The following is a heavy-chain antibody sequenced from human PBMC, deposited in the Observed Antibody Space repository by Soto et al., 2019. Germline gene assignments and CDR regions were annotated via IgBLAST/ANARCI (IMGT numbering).Heavy chain of an antibody. Sequence: SETLSLTCAVSGYSSRSGYYWAWIRQPPGKGLEYIGSIYHSGGTFYNPSLKSRVTMSVDTSKKEFSLRLTAVTAADTAVYYCAGTDSYTSGLDYWGQGAVVTVSS. CDR3: AGTDSYTSGLDY. CDR2: IYHSGGT. V-gene: IGHV4-38-2*01. J-gene: IGHJ4*02. CDR1: GYSSRSGYY. D-gene: IGHD6-19*01.